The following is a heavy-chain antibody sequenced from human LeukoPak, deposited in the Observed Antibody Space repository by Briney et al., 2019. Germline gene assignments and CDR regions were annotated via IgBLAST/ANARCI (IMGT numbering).Heavy chain of an antibody. J-gene: IGHJ4*02. CDR1: GFTFSSYA. CDR3: AKDSCRGHIFGGSVYPFDY. V-gene: IGHV3-23*01. CDR2: ISGSGGST. D-gene: IGHD3-10*02. Sequence: GGSLRLSCAASGFTFSSYAMSWVRQAPGKGLEWVSGISGSGGSTYYADSVKGRFTISRDNSKNTLYMQMNSLRAEDTAVYYCAKDSCRGHIFGGSVYPFDYWRQGTLVSVSS.